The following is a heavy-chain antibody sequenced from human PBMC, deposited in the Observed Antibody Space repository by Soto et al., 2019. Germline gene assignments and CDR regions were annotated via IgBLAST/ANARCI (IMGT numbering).Heavy chain of an antibody. Sequence: ASVKVSCKASGYTFTSYGISWVRQAPGQGLEWMGWISAYNGNTNYAQKLQGRVTMTTDTSTSTAYSELRSLRSDDTAVYYCARFLVLMVYARENYYYGMDVWGQGTTVTVSS. CDR2: ISAYNGNT. D-gene: IGHD2-8*01. CDR1: GYTFTSYG. J-gene: IGHJ6*02. V-gene: IGHV1-18*01. CDR3: ARFLVLMVYARENYYYGMDV.